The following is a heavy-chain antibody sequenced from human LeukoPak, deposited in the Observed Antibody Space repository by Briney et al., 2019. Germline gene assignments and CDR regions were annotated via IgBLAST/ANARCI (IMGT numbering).Heavy chain of an antibody. CDR3: ARAGEVVPTAYYYYMDV. CDR1: GGTFSSYA. Sequence: SVKVSCKASGGTFSSYAISWVRQAPGQGLEWMGGIIPIFGTANYAQKFQGRVTITTDESTSTAYMELSSLRSEDTAVYYCARAGEVVPTAYYYYMDVWGKGTTVTVSS. J-gene: IGHJ6*03. V-gene: IGHV1-69*05. D-gene: IGHD2-2*01. CDR2: IIPIFGTA.